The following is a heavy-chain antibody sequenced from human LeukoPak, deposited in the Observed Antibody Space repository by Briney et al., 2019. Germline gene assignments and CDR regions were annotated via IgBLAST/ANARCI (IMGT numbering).Heavy chain of an antibody. CDR1: GYTFTGYY. CDR2: INPNSGGT. J-gene: IGHJ6*02. CDR3: ARGGFLEWFPYYYGMDV. D-gene: IGHD3-3*01. Sequence: ASVKVSCKASGYTFTGYYMHWVRQAPGQGLEWMGWINPNSGGTNYAQRFQGRVTMTRDTSISTAYMELSRLRSDDTAVYYCARGGFLEWFPYYYGMDVWGQGTTVTVSS. V-gene: IGHV1-2*02.